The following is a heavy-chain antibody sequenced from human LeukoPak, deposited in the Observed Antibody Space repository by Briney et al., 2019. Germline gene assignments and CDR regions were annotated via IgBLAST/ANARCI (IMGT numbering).Heavy chain of an antibody. V-gene: IGHV1-69*05. CDR2: IIPIFGTA. CDR3: AREPGGGDYGYLGY. Sequence: ASVKVSCKASGGTFISYAISWVRQAPGQGLEWMGRIIPIFGTANYAQKFQGRVTITTDEPTSTAYMELSSLRSEDTAVYYCAREPGGGDYGYLGYWGQGTLVAVSS. CDR1: GGTFISYA. J-gene: IGHJ4*02. D-gene: IGHD4-17*01.